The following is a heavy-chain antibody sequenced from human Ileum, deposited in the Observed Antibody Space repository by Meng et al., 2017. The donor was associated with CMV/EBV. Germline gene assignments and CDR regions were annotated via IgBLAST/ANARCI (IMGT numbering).Heavy chain of an antibody. D-gene: IGHD2/OR15-2a*01. Sequence: QGAGPGLVKPSETLSLTCTVAGGSIGSRSYYWGWIRQPPGKGLEWIGSIYYSGSTYYNPSLKSRVTISVDTSKNQFSLKLSSVTAADTAVYYCARDGVRWRYFNWFDPWGQGTLVTVSS. V-gene: IGHV4-39*07. CDR3: ARDGVRWRYFNWFDP. CDR1: GGSIGSRSYY. CDR2: IYYSGST. J-gene: IGHJ5*02.